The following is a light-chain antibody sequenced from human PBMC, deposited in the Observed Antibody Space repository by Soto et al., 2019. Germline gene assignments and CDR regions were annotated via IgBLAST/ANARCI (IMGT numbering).Light chain of an antibody. J-gene: IGLJ3*02. V-gene: IGLV2-11*01. CDR2: DVN. CDR3: CSYADIYTLGVV. CDR1: SSDVGAYNY. Sequence: QSALTQPRSVSGSPGQSVTISCTGTSSDVGAYNYVSWYQRHPGKAPKLMIFDVNKRPSGVPDRFSGSKSGNTASLTITGLQAEDEADYYCCSYADIYTLGVVFGGGTKVTVL.